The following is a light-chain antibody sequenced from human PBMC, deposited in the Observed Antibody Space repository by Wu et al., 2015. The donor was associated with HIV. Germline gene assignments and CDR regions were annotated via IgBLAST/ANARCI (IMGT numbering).Light chain of an antibody. Sequence: EVVLTQSPATLSLSPGERATLSCRASQSVSSTYLTWYQQKPGQTPRLLIYGTSRRATGIPDRFSGSGSGTDFTLTISRLEPEDSAVYFCQQYVSSPTFGQGTRLEIK. V-gene: IGKV3-20*01. CDR3: QQYVSSPT. CDR2: GTS. CDR1: QSVSSTY. J-gene: IGKJ5*01.